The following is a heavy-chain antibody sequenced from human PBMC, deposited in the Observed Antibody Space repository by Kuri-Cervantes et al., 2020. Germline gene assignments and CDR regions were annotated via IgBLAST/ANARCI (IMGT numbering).Heavy chain of an antibody. J-gene: IGHJ4*02. Sequence: SLKISCAASGFTFDDYAMHWVRQAPGKGLEWVSGISWNSGSIGYADSVKGRFTISRDNAKNTLYLQMNSLRAEDTAVYYCAKAGRGLVHHYFDYWGQGTLVTVSS. CDR2: ISWNSGSI. D-gene: IGHD6-19*01. CDR1: GFTFDDYA. CDR3: AKAGRGLVHHYFDY. V-gene: IGHV3-9*01.